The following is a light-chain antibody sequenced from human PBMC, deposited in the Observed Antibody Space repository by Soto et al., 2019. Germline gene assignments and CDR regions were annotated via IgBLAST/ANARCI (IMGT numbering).Light chain of an antibody. V-gene: IGLV2-14*01. CDR3: SSFTSSSTRV. Sequence: QSVLTQSVSVSGSPGQSITISCTGTSSDVGAYNYVSWYQQHPGKAPKLIIYDVSNRPSGVSNRFSGSKSGNTASLTISALQAEDEADYYCSSFTSSSTRVFGTGTKVTV. J-gene: IGLJ1*01. CDR2: DVS. CDR1: SSDVGAYNY.